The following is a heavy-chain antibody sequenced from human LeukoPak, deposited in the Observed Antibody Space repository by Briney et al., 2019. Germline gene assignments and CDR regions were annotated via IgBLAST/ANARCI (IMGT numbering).Heavy chain of an antibody. D-gene: IGHD3-22*01. CDR1: GCTFTGYY. CDR3: ARSPHTMIVGLQVY. V-gene: IGHV1-2*02. J-gene: IGHJ4*02. Sequence: SVKVSCKASGCTFTGYYMHWVRQAPGQGLEWMGWINPNSGGTNYAQKFQGRVTMTRDTSISTAYMELSRLRSDDTAVYYCARSPHTMIVGLQVYWGQGTLVTVSS. CDR2: INPNSGGT.